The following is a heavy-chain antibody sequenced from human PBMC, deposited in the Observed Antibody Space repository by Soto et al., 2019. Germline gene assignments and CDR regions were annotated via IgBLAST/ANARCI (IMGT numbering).Heavy chain of an antibody. D-gene: IGHD2-2*01. CDR2: ISSSGGTL. V-gene: IGHV3-23*01. CDR1: GFAFSSYA. J-gene: IGHJ4*02. CDR3: ANQKGAAASAPLDN. Sequence: EVQLLESGGGLVQPGESLRLSCAASGFAFSSYAMSWVRQSPGRGLEWVSAISSSGGTLYYADSVKGRFTVSRDNSKHTLYLQMNSLPAEDTAEYYCANQKGAAASAPLDNWGQGTLVTVSS.